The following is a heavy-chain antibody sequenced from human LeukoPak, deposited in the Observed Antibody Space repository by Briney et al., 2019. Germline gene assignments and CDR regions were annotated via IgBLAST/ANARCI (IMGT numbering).Heavy chain of an antibody. CDR1: GFTLMTYS. Sequence: GGSLRLSCAASGFTLMTYSMNWVRQAPGKGPEWVAHISSGGTTIHYADSVKGRFTISRDNGNSMLYLQLNSLRAEDTAVYYCARDNDYANWFDPRGQGTLVTVSS. J-gene: IGHJ5*02. CDR3: ARDNDYANWFDP. V-gene: IGHV3-48*01. D-gene: IGHD4-17*01. CDR2: ISSGGTTI.